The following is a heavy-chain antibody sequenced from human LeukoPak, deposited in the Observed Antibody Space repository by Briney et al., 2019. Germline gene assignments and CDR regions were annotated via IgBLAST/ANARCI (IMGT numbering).Heavy chain of an antibody. V-gene: IGHV1-8*01. CDR1: GYTFTSYD. J-gene: IGHJ4*02. CDR3: ARIFRRSTVTTPVGY. CDR2: MNPNSGNT. Sequence: ASVKVSCKASGYTFTSYDINWVRQATGQGLEWMGWMNPNSGNTGYAQKFQGRVTMTRNTSVSTAYMELSSLRSEDTAVYYCARIFRRSTVTTPVGYWGQGTLVTVSS. D-gene: IGHD4-17*01.